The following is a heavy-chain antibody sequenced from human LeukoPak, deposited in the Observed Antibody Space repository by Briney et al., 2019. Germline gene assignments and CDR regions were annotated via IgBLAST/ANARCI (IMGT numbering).Heavy chain of an antibody. V-gene: IGHV3-7*01. Sequence: PGGSLRLSCAASGFTFSSYAMHWVRQAPGKGPEWVASIKPDGSEKYYVDSVKGRFTISRDNAKNSLYLQMNSLRGDDTAVYYCARIQGEGFYDEWGQGTLVTVSS. J-gene: IGHJ4*02. CDR1: GFTFSSYA. CDR2: IKPDGSEK. CDR3: ARIQGEGFYDE. D-gene: IGHD5-18*01.